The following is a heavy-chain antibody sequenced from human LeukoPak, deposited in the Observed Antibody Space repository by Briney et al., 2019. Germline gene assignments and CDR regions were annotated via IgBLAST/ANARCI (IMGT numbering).Heavy chain of an antibody. Sequence: PGGSLRLSCVTSGFTFTNHWMSWVRQAPGKGLEWVANIRGDSGHTNYVDSVKGRFTISRDNAKNTLFLQMDGLRVDDTAVYFCARDGRGGHNDFWGQGTLITVSS. CDR3: ARDGRGGHNDF. CDR1: GFTFTNHW. J-gene: IGHJ4*02. CDR2: IRGDSGHT. D-gene: IGHD4-23*01. V-gene: IGHV3-7*01.